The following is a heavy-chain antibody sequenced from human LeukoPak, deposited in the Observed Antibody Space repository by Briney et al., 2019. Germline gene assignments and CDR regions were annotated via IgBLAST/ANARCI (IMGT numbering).Heavy chain of an antibody. Sequence: TGGPLRLSCAASGFTFSIYWMHWLRHAPGKGLVWISAMNSDGSNTRYADSVTGRFTISRDNAKNTLYLQVDSLRAEDTAVYYCARGLGAYQFDYWGQGTLVTVSS. CDR1: GFTFSIYW. CDR3: ARGLGAYQFDY. CDR2: MNSDGSNT. V-gene: IGHV3-74*01. J-gene: IGHJ4*02. D-gene: IGHD2-2*01.